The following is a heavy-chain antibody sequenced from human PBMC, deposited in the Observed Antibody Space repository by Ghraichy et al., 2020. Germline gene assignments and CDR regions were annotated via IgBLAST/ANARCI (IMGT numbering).Heavy chain of an antibody. V-gene: IGHV3-21*01. Sequence: GGSLRLSCAASGFTFSSYSMNWVRQAPGKGLEWVSSISSGSSYIYYADSVKGRFTISRDNAKNSLYLQMNSLRAEDTAVYYCARDFAYYYDSSGRFNDAFDIWGQGTMVTVSS. J-gene: IGHJ3*02. CDR2: ISSGSSYI. CDR1: GFTFSSYS. D-gene: IGHD3-22*01. CDR3: ARDFAYYYDSSGRFNDAFDI.